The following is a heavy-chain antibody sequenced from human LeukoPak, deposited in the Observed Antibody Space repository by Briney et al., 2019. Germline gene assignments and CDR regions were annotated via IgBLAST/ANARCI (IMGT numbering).Heavy chain of an antibody. CDR3: ARTTIQLWFGAFDI. CDR2: IYYSGST. Sequence: SETLSLTCTVSGGSISSSSYYWGWIRQPPGKGLEWIGSIYYSGSTYYNPPLKSRVTISVDTSKNQFSLKLSSVTAADTAVYYCARTTIQLWFGAFDIWGQGTMVTVSS. D-gene: IGHD5-18*01. V-gene: IGHV4-39*01. J-gene: IGHJ3*02. CDR1: GGSISSSSYY.